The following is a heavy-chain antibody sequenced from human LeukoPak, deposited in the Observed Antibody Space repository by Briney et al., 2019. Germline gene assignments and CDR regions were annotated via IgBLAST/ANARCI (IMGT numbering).Heavy chain of an antibody. CDR2: ISSSGSTI. CDR3: ARPIGSGPLGHFDY. D-gene: IGHD3-3*01. Sequence: GGSLRLSCAASGFTFSDSYMSWIRQAPGKGLEWVSYISSSGSTIFYADSVEGRFTISRDNAKNSVYLQMNSLRAEDTAVYYCARPIGSGPLGHFDYWGQGTMVTVSS. V-gene: IGHV3-11*01. CDR1: GFTFSDSY. J-gene: IGHJ4*02.